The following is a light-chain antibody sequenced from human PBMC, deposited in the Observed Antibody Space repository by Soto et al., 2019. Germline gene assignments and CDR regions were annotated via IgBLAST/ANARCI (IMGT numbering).Light chain of an antibody. V-gene: IGKV3-11*01. J-gene: IGKJ5*01. Sequence: GVAQSPATVSLYQVERATLSCRSSPSVTNYLAWYQQKPGQPPRLLLYGAFNRAAGIHASFSGSGSGTDFTLTISSLEHEDSAVYYCHQRTIWPPVTFGQGTRLDI. CDR3: HQRTIWPPVT. CDR1: PSVTNY. CDR2: GAF.